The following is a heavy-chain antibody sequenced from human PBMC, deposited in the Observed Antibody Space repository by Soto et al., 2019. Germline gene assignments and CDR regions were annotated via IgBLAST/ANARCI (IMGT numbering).Heavy chain of an antibody. CDR2: ISTDGSST. CDR1: GFTFSSYW. V-gene: IGHV3-74*01. Sequence: PGGSLRLSCAASGFTFSSYWMNWVRQAPGKGLVWVSRISTDGSSTSYADSVKGRFTMSRDNAKNTLYLQMNSLRAEDTAVYYCARSSGGNFGIIIEGSNWFDPWGQGTLVTVSS. D-gene: IGHD3-3*01. J-gene: IGHJ5*02. CDR3: ARSSGGNFGIIIEGSNWFDP.